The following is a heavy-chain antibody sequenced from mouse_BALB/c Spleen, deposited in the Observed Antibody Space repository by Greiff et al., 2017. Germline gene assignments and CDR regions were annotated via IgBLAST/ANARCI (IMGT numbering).Heavy chain of an antibody. Sequence: EVQRVESGGGLVKPGGSLKLSCAASGFTFSSYTMSWVRQTPEKRLEWVATISSGGSYTYYPDSVKGRFTISRDNAKNTLYLQMTSLRSEDTAMYYCARRSSGYEDAMDYWGQGTSVTVSS. CDR3: ARRSSGYEDAMDY. J-gene: IGHJ4*01. CDR2: ISSGGSYT. V-gene: IGHV5-9-3*01. D-gene: IGHD3-1*01. CDR1: GFTFSSYT.